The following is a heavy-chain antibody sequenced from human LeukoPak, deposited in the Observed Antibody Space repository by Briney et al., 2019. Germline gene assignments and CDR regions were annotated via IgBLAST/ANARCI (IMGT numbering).Heavy chain of an antibody. D-gene: IGHD3-16*01. V-gene: IGHV1-18*01. CDR1: GYTFTSYG. Sequence: GASVKVSCKASGYTFTSYGISRVRQAPGQGLEWMGWISAYNGNTNYAQKLQGRVTMTTDTSTSTAYMELRSLRSDDTAVYYCARDWGMLSYYYYYYGMDVWGQGTTVTVSS. J-gene: IGHJ6*02. CDR2: ISAYNGNT. CDR3: ARDWGMLSYYYYYYGMDV.